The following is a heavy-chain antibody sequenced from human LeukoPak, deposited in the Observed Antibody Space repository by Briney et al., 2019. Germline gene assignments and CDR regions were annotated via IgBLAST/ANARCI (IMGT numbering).Heavy chain of an antibody. CDR3: AGRGITIFGVVYSEFWFDP. Sequence: SETLSLTCTVSGGSISSSSYYWGWIRQPPGKGLEWIGSIYYSGSTYYNPSLKSRVTISVDTSKNQFSLKLSSVTAVDTAVYYCAGRGITIFGVVYSEFWFDPWGQGTLVTVSS. J-gene: IGHJ5*02. CDR1: GGSISSSSYY. V-gene: IGHV4-39*01. D-gene: IGHD3-3*01. CDR2: IYYSGST.